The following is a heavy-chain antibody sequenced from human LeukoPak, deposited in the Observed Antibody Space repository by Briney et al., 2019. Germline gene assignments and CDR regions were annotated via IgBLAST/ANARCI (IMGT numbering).Heavy chain of an antibody. CDR3: VRNHRHWFDP. J-gene: IGHJ5*02. Sequence: GGSLLLSCAATGFSLSDHYMDWVRQAPGQGLGWIGHMRNEGGGYGTLYAASVKGRFTVSRDDSKNAFYLQMNSLKPEDTAVYFCVRNHRHWFDPWGQGTLVTVSS. CDR1: GFSLSDHY. CDR2: MRNEGGGYGT. V-gene: IGHV3-72*01.